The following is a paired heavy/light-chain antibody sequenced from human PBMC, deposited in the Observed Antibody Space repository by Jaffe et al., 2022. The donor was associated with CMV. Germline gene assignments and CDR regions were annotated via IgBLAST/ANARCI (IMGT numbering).Light chain of an antibody. CDR2: GAS. CDR1: QSVSSSY. J-gene: IGKJ1*01. Sequence: EIVLTQSPGTLSLSPGERVTLSCRASQSVSSSYLAWYQQQPGQAPRLLIYGASNRATGIPDRFSGSGSGTDFTLTISRLEPEDFAVYFCQQYDSSGVTFGQGTKVEFE. V-gene: IGKV3-20*01. CDR3: QQYDSSGVT.
Heavy chain of an antibody. Sequence: QVQLQESGPGLVKPSETLSLTCTVSGASVTNYYWSWIRQPPGKELEWIGYINYGGTTNYNPSLKSRVTISVDTSKNHFSLRVTSVTAADTAVYYCARTIAPSIFRRSPVYFYYMDIWGRGTTVAVSS. D-gene: IGHD3-9*01. J-gene: IGHJ6*03. CDR3: ARTIAPSIFRRSPVYFYYMDI. CDR2: INYGGTT. CDR1: GASVTNYY. V-gene: IGHV4-59*02.